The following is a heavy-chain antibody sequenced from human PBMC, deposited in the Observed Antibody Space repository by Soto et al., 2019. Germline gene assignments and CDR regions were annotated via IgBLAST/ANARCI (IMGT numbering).Heavy chain of an antibody. V-gene: IGHV1-18*01. D-gene: IGHD2-2*01. CDR3: ARDARPDIVVVPAAKDY. J-gene: IGHJ4*02. CDR1: GYTNTSYG. Sequence: ASVKVSCKASGYTNTSYGISWVRQAHGQGLEWMGWISAYNGNTNYAQKLQGRVTMTTDTSTSTAYMELRSLRSDDTAVYYCARDARPDIVVVPAAKDYWGQGTLVTVSS. CDR2: ISAYNGNT.